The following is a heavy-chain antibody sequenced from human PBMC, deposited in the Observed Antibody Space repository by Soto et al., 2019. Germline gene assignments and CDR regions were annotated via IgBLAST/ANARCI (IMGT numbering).Heavy chain of an antibody. CDR3: AHRAGLHGYVNGGYFDF. CDR2: IYWDDDK. Sequence: QITLKESGPTRVKPTQTLTLTCTFSGFSLSTSGVGVGWIRQPPGKALERLALIYWDDDKRYSPSLKSRLTITKDTSRNQVVLTMTNMDPVDTATYYCAHRAGLHGYVNGGYFDFWGQGALVTVSS. CDR1: GFSLSTSGVG. J-gene: IGHJ4*02. D-gene: IGHD5-12*01. V-gene: IGHV2-5*02.